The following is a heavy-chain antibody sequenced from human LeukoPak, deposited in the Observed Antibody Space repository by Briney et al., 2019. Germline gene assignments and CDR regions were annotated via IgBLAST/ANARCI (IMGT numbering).Heavy chain of an antibody. CDR3: ARESNSRGWKVNNWFDP. CDR1: GGSFSGYY. V-gene: IGHV4-34*01. J-gene: IGHJ5*02. CDR2: INHSGST. D-gene: IGHD6-19*01. Sequence: SETLSLTCAVYGGSFSGYYWSWIRQPPGKGLEWIGEINHSGSTNYNPSLKSRVTISVDTSKNQFSLKLSSVTAADTAVYYCARESNSRGWKVNNWFDPWGQGTLVTVSS.